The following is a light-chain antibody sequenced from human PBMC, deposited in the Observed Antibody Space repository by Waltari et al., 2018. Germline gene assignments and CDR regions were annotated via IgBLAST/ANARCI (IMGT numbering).Light chain of an antibody. CDR1: QSLDVAY. CDR2: VTS. CDR3: QQYNEWPYT. J-gene: IGKJ2*01. Sequence: EIVLTQSPGTLSLSPGDRATLSCRADQSLDVAYVAWYQHKSGQAPRLLIYVTSSRSTGIPGRFFGAGSGTDFTLTISSLQSEDFGVYYCQQYNEWPYTFGQGTKVDLK. V-gene: IGKV3-20*01.